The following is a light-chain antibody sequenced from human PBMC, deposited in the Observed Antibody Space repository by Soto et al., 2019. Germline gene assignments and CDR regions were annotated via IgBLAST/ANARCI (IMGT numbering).Light chain of an antibody. V-gene: IGKV3-20*01. Sequence: EIVLTQSPGTLSLSPGERATLSCRASQSVNSRLAWYQHKPGQAPRLLISGASSRATGIPDRFSGSGSATDFTLTISRLEPEDFALYYCQQYDNLPRYTFGQGTKLEIK. CDR2: GAS. CDR1: QSVNSR. J-gene: IGKJ2*01. CDR3: QQYDNLPRYT.